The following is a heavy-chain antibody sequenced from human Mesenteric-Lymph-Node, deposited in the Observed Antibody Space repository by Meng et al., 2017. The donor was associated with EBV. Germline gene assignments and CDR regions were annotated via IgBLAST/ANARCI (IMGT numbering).Heavy chain of an antibody. V-gene: IGHV4-39*01. CDR3: ARTNYGDYNWFDP. Sequence: QLHLQESGPGLVKPSETLSLTCSISGGAISSDPWGWIRQPPGKGLEWIGDSGRSNYNPSLKSRVTISVDTSKNQFSLKLSSVTAADTAVYYCARTNYGDYNWFDPWGQGTLVTVSS. CDR1: GGAISSDP. CDR2: SGRS. D-gene: IGHD4-17*01. J-gene: IGHJ5*02.